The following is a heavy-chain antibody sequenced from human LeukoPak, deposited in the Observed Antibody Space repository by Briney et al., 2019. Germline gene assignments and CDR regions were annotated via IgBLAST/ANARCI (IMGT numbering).Heavy chain of an antibody. CDR1: GYTFTGYY. CDR2: INPNSGVT. J-gene: IGHJ3*01. V-gene: IGHV1-2*02. D-gene: IGHD3-22*01. Sequence: ASVKVSCKASGYTFTGYYIHWVRQAPGQGREWMGWINPNSGVTNYAQNFQGSITMTSDTSISTAYMELSRLRSDDTAVYYCATTRRYYYDSSGPDAFDLWGQGTMVTVSS. CDR3: ATTRRYYYDSSGPDAFDL.